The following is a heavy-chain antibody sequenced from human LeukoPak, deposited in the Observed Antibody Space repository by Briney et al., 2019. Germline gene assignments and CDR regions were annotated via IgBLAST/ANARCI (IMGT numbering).Heavy chain of an antibody. CDR1: GYSISSGYY. CDR3: ARDLTGGSSWYQYYFDY. J-gene: IGHJ4*02. D-gene: IGHD6-13*01. CDR2: IYHCGST. Sequence: SETLSLTCTVSGYSISSGYYWGWIRQPPGKGLEWIGRIYHCGSTYYNPSLKSRVTISVDTSKKHFSLKLNSVTAADTAVYYCARDLTGGSSWYQYYFDYWGQGTLVTVSS. V-gene: IGHV4-38-2*02.